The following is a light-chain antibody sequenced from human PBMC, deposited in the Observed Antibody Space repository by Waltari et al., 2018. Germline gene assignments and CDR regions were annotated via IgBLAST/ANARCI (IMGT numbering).Light chain of an antibody. CDR2: EDT. Sequence: SYEFTQPPSVSVSPGQTARITCSGHELPRKYAYWFQQKSGQAPRLVIFEDTKLPSGIPGGFSGSSSGTVATLTITGAQVDDEAEYYCYSSDTTGLRVFGGGTTVVVL. V-gene: IGLV3-10*01. J-gene: IGLJ1*01. CDR1: ELPRKY. CDR3: YSSDTTGLRV.